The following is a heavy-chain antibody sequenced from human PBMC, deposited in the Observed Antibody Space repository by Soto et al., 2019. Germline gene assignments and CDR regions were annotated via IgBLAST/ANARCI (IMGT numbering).Heavy chain of an antibody. CDR2: LYRGGTT. D-gene: IGHD3-16*01. J-gene: IGHJ6*02. V-gene: IGHV3-53*02. CDR1: GFSVSSNY. CDR3: ARPYEYSFPGGMDV. Sequence: EVQLVETGGGLIQPGGSLRLSCAASGFSVSSNYLSWVRQAPGKGLEWVSVLYRGGTTYYADSVKGRFIISRDNSKNTLYLQMNTLNAEDTAVYYCARPYEYSFPGGMDVWGQGTTVTVSS.